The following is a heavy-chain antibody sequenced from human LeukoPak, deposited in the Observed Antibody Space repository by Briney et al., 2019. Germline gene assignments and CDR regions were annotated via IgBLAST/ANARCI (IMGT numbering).Heavy chain of an antibody. J-gene: IGHJ5*02. Sequence: PGGSLRLSCAASGFTFSSYSMNWVRQAPGKGLEWVSYISSSSSTIYYAYSVKGRFTISRDNAKNSLYLQMNSLRAEDTAVYYCARGGIGVSSQPNWFDPWGQGTLVTVSS. CDR2: ISSSSSTI. D-gene: IGHD1-26*01. CDR3: ARGGIGVSSQPNWFDP. V-gene: IGHV3-48*04. CDR1: GFTFSSYS.